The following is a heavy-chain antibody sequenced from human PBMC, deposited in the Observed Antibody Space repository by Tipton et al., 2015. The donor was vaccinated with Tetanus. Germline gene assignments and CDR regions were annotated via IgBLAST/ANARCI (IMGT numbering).Heavy chain of an antibody. Sequence: SLRLSCAASGFMFSSYTMSWARQAPGKGLECVSAIGGSGGASYYADSVKGRFTISRDNSKSTLYLQVHSLRVEDTAIYFCAKGRAAATYFFDYWGQGTPVTVSS. D-gene: IGHD6-25*01. CDR2: IGGSGGAS. CDR1: GFMFSSYT. CDR3: AKGRAAATYFFDY. V-gene: IGHV3-23*01. J-gene: IGHJ4*02.